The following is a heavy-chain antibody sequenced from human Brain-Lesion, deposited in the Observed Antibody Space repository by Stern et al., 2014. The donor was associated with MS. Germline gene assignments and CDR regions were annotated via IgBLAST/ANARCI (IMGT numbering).Heavy chain of an antibody. D-gene: IGHD2-2*01. CDR2: IFNSGST. J-gene: IGHJ6*02. CDR1: GGSISSGGYY. CDR3: ARGRVVPGFQYYATDV. Sequence: QVQLGQSGPGLVKPSQTLSLSCTVSGGSISSGGYYWSWIRQPAGKGLEWIGRIFNSGSTSYTPSLKSRVPISIATSKTQFSLSLNPMTAADTAVYYCARGRVVPGFQYYATDVWGQGTTVIVSS. V-gene: IGHV4-61*02.